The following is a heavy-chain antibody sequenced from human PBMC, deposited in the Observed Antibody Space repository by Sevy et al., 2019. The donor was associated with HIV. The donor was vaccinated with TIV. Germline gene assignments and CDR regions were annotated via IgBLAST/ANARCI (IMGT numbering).Heavy chain of an antibody. CDR1: EFTSSGFY. V-gene: IGHV1-2*07. CDR3: AGGLPSSLRSFDS. J-gene: IGHJ4*02. CDR2: ISLHTNGT. Sequence: ASVKVSCKPSEFTSSGFYIHWIRQAPGRGLEWMGWISLHTNGTAYGHRFQGRISLTRDTSMHTAFMELSSLTSDDTAVYFCAGGLPSSLRSFDSWGQGTQVTVSS.